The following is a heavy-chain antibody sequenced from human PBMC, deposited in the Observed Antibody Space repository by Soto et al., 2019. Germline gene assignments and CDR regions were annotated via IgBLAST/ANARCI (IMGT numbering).Heavy chain of an antibody. CDR2: IWYDGSNK. CDR3: ARDLFKRPPDYGDIPGYFDL. D-gene: IGHD4-17*01. J-gene: IGHJ2*01. V-gene: IGHV3-33*01. CDR1: GFTFSSYG. Sequence: QVQLVESGGGVVQPGRSLRLSCAASGFTFSSYGMHWVRQAPGKGLEWVAVIWYDGSNKYYADSVKGRFTISRDNSKNTLYLQMNSLRAEDTAVYYSARDLFKRPPDYGDIPGYFDLWGRGTLVTVSS.